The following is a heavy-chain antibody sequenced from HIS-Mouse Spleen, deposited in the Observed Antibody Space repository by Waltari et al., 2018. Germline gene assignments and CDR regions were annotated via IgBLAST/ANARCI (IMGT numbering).Heavy chain of an antibody. CDR1: GFTFSSYV. V-gene: IGHV3-30-3*01. CDR2: ISYDGSNK. D-gene: IGHD1-20*01. CDR3: ARDHRNNWAIRD. Sequence: QVQLVESGGGVVQPGRSLRLSCAASGFTFSSYVIHWVRQAPGKGLEWVEVISYDGSNKYYADSVKGRFTISRDNSKNTLYLQMNSLRAEDTAVYYCARDHRNNWAIRDWGQGTLVTVSS. J-gene: IGHJ4*02.